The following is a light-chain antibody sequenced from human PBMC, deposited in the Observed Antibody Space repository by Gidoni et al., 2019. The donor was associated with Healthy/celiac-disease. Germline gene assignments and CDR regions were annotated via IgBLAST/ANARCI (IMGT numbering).Light chain of an antibody. CDR1: QSVLYSSNNKNY. CDR3: QQYYSTPPPT. V-gene: IGKV4-1*01. CDR2: WAS. J-gene: IGKJ4*01. Sequence: DIVMTQSQDSLAVSLGERATINCKSSQSVLYSSNNKNYLAWYQQKPGQPPKLLIYWASTRESGVPDRFSGSGSGTDFTLTISSLQADDVAVYYCQQYYSTPPPTFGGGTKVEIK.